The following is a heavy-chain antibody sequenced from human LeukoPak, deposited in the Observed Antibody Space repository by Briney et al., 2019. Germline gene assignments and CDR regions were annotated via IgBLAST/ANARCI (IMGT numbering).Heavy chain of an antibody. J-gene: IGHJ6*03. CDR3: ARGEIAVAGTTFGAYYYYYYMDV. CDR2: IYYSGST. V-gene: IGHV4-59*01. D-gene: IGHD6-19*01. Sequence: SETLSLTCTVSGGSISSYYWSWIRQPPGKGLEWIGYIYYSGSTNYNPSLKSRVTISVDTSKNQFSLKLSSVTAADTAVYYCARGEIAVAGTTFGAYYYYYYMDVWGKGTTVTVSS. CDR1: GGSISSYY.